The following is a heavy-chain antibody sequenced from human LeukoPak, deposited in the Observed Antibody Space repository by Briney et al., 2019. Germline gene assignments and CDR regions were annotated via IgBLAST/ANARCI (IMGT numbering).Heavy chain of an antibody. J-gene: IGHJ4*02. CDR1: GFTFSSYS. Sequence: GGPLRLSCAASGFTFSSYSMNWVRQAPGKGLEWVSSISSSSNYIYYADSVKGRFTISRDNAKNSLYLQMDSLRAEDTAVYYCARDKRQERWPDYWGQGTLVTVSS. CDR2: ISSSSNYI. D-gene: IGHD5-24*01. CDR3: ARDKRQERWPDY. V-gene: IGHV3-21*01.